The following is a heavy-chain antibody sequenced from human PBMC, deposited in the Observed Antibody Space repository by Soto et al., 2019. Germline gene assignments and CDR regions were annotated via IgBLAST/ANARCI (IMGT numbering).Heavy chain of an antibody. V-gene: IGHV3-30*18. CDR2: ISYDGSNK. Sequence: GGSLRLSCAASGFTFSSYGMHWVRQAPGKGLEWVAVISYDGSNKYYADSVKGRFTISRDNSKNTLYLQMNSLRAEDTAVYYCAKDLGFGYDSSGYYYWGQGTLVTVSS. J-gene: IGHJ4*02. D-gene: IGHD3-22*01. CDR1: GFTFSSYG. CDR3: AKDLGFGYDSSGYYY.